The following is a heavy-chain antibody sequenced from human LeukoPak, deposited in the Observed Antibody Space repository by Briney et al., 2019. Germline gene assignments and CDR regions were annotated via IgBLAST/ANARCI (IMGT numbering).Heavy chain of an antibody. D-gene: IGHD3-10*01. Sequence: PSETLSLTCTASGGSISSYYWSWIRQPAGKGLEWVGRIYTSGSTNYNPSLKSRVTMSVDTSKNQFSLKLSSVTAADTAVYYCARAVGSGSFQTYYYYMDVWGKGTTVTIS. V-gene: IGHV4-4*07. CDR3: ARAVGSGSFQTYYYYMDV. CDR1: GGSISSYY. CDR2: IYTSGST. J-gene: IGHJ6*03.